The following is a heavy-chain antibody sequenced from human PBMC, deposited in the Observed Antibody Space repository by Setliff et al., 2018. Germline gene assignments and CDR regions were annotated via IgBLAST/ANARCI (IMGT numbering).Heavy chain of an antibody. J-gene: IGHJ6*03. CDR2: FYTSGST. V-gene: IGHV4-4*07. Sequence: SETLSLTCTVSGGSISNYYWSWIRQPAGKGLEWIGRFYTSGSTNYNPSLKSRVTMSVDTSKNQFSLKLSSVTAADTAVYYCAREQWLDPPGYYYMDVWAKGTTVTVSS. CDR3: AREQWLDPPGYYYMDV. D-gene: IGHD6-19*01. CDR1: GGSISNYY.